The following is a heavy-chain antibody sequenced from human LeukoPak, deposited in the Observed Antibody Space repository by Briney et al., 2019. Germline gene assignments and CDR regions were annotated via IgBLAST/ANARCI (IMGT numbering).Heavy chain of an antibody. V-gene: IGHV3-23*01. D-gene: IGHD6-19*01. CDR2: INGCGNTT. J-gene: IGHJ6*03. CDR1: GFAFSSFD. CDR3: TKELHVAVAVADYYYFYMDV. Sequence: PGGSLRLSCAASGFAFSSFDMGWVPQSPGKGLEWLSTINGCGNTTFYADSVKGSFTISRDNSKNTLYLHMDGLRPDDTAIYYCTKELHVAVAVADYYYFYMDVWGRGTAVSVSS.